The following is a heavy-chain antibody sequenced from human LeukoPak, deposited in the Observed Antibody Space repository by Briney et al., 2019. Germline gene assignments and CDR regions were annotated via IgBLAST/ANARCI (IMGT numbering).Heavy chain of an antibody. Sequence: SETLSLTCTVSGIFISSGYYWGWIRQPPGKGLEWIGSIYHSGITFYNPSLKSRVTISVDTSKNQFSLKLSSVTAADTAVYYCASLGSNDYWGQGTLVTVSS. J-gene: IGHJ4*02. V-gene: IGHV4-38-2*02. CDR3: ASLGSNDY. CDR1: GIFISSGYY. D-gene: IGHD2-15*01. CDR2: IYHSGIT.